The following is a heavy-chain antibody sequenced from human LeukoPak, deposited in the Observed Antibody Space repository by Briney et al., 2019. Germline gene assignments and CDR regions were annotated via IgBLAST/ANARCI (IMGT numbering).Heavy chain of an antibody. CDR2: IYYSGST. CDR3: AGADTQVPDT. CDR1: AGSIRNYF. J-gene: IGHJ5*02. V-gene: IGHV4-59*03. Sequence: SETLSLTCTVSAGSIRNYFWNWFRQPPGKGLEWIGYIYYSGSTNYNPSLKSRVTISVDTSKNQFSLKLNSVTAADTAVYYCAGADTQVPDTWGRGTLVIASP.